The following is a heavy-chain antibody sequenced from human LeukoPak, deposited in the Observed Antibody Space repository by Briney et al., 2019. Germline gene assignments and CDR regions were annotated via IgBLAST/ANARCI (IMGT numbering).Heavy chain of an antibody. CDR3: ARSYGLCSGGSCYQDWFDP. V-gene: IGHV4-30-2*01. D-gene: IGHD2-15*01. CDR1: GVSISSGGYS. CDR2: IYHSGST. Sequence: PSETLSLTCAVSGVSISSGGYSWSWIRQPPGKGLEWIGYIYHSGSTYYNPSLKSRVTISVDRSKNQFSLKLSSVTAADTAVYYCARSYGLCSGGSCYQDWFDPWGQGTLVTVSS. J-gene: IGHJ5*02.